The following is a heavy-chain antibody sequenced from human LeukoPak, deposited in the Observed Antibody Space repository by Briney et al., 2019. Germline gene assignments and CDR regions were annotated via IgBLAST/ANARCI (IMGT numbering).Heavy chain of an antibody. CDR2: IYHSGST. CDR3: ARQLQSTGFDY. J-gene: IGHJ4*02. D-gene: IGHD2-2*01. Sequence: SETLSLTCAVSGYSISSGYYWGWIRQPPGKGLEWIGSIYHSGSTHYNSSLKSRITISVDTSKNQFSLKLTSVTAADTAMYYCARQLQSTGFDYWGQRTLVTVSS. V-gene: IGHV4-38-2*01. CDR1: GYSISSGYY.